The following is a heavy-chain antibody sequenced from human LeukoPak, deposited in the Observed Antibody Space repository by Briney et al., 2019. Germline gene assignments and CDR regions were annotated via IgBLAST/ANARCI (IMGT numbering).Heavy chain of an antibody. CDR1: GFTFSSYE. J-gene: IGHJ4*02. V-gene: IGHV3-48*03. D-gene: IGHD3-22*01. CDR2: ISSSGSTI. Sequence: GGSLRLSCAASGFTFSSYEMNWVRQAPGKGLEWVSYISSSGSTIYYADSVKGRFTTSRDNSKNTLYLQLNNLRAEDTALYYCAKAFGTNGYYQLPIDFWGQGTLVTVSA. CDR3: AKAFGTNGYYQLPIDF.